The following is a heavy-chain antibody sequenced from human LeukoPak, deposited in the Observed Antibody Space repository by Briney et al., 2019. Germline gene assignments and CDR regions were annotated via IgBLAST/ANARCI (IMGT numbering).Heavy chain of an antibody. D-gene: IGHD3-10*01. Sequence: ASVKVSCKVSGYTLTELSMHWVRQAPGKGLEWMGGFDPEDGETIYAQKFQGRVTITADESTSTAYMELSSLRSEDTAVYYCAHGFGSSRGYWGQGTLVTVSS. CDR2: FDPEDGET. V-gene: IGHV1-24*01. CDR1: GYTLTELS. J-gene: IGHJ4*02. CDR3: AHGFGSSRGY.